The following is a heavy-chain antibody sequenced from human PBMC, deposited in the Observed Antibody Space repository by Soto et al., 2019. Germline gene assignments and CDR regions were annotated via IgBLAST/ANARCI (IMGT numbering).Heavy chain of an antibody. J-gene: IGHJ5*02. Sequence: SETLSLTCAFSVGSIGTSAYYWGWIRQAPGKGLEWIGSINHSGNTYLSPSLKDRVTMSVDTSKNSFSLKLRSATAADTGLYYCSRRAPEGFDPWGQGTLVTVSS. CDR3: SRRAPEGFDP. V-gene: IGHV4-39*01. CDR1: VGSIGTSAYY. CDR2: INHSGNT.